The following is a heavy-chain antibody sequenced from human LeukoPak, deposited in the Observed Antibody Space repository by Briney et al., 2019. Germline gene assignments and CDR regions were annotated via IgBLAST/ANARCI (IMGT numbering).Heavy chain of an antibody. CDR2: IYPGDSDT. V-gene: IGHV5-51*01. CDR1: GYSFTSYW. Sequence: GESPKISCKGSGYSFTSYWIGWVRQMPGKGLEWMGIIYPGDSDTRYSPSFQGQVTISADKSISTAYLQWSSLKASDTAMYYCARLYYYDSSGPYWGYYFDYWGQGTLVTVSS. CDR3: ARLYYYDSSGPYWGYYFDY. J-gene: IGHJ4*02. D-gene: IGHD3-22*01.